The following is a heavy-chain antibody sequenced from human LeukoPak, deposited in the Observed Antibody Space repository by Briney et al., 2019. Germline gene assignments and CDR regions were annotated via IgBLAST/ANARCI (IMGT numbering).Heavy chain of an antibody. CDR3: AKGIGDYLHYYFDY. Sequence: PGGSLRLSCAASGFTFSDYSMTWVRQAPGKALEWVSSISSSARSQYYPDSLKGRISISRDDAKNSLYLPMNSLRPEDTAVYYCAKGIGDYLHYYFDYWGQGTLVTVSS. J-gene: IGHJ4*02. CDR2: ISSSARSQ. CDR1: GFTFSDYS. D-gene: IGHD4-17*01. V-gene: IGHV3-21*01.